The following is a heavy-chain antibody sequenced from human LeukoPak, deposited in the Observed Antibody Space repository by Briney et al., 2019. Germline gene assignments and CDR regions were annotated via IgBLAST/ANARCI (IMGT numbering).Heavy chain of an antibody. J-gene: IGHJ4*02. CDR3: AKASTVLKPIDS. V-gene: IGHV3-23*01. Sequence: HPGGSLSLSCAASGFTFSTSAMNWVRQPPGKGLEWVSAISPIGSRTYYEDSVKGRFTISRDNSKNTLYLQMNSLRAGDTAIYYCAKASTVLKPIDSWGQGTLVSVSS. CDR2: ISPIGSRT. CDR1: GFTFSTSA. D-gene: IGHD1-14*01.